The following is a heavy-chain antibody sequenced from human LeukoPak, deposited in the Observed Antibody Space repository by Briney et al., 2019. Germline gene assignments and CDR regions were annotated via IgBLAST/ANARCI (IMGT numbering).Heavy chain of an antibody. CDR3: ARGTDILTGYLFRFEY. CDR2: MNPNSGNT. J-gene: IGHJ4*02. CDR1: GYTFTSYD. V-gene: IGHV1-8*03. D-gene: IGHD3-9*01. Sequence: ASVKVSCKASGYTFTSYDINWVRQATGQGLEWMGWMNPNSGNTGYAQKFQGRVTITRNTSISTAYMELSSLRAEDTAVYYCARGTDILTGYLFRFEYWGQGTLVIVPS.